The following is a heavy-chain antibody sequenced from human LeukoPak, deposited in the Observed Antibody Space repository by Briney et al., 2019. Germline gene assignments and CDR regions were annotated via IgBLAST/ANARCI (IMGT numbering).Heavy chain of an antibody. J-gene: IGHJ5*02. D-gene: IGHD3-3*01. CDR2: IXXXGTT. CDR1: GGSXXXYX. CDR3: ARGSRLYYDFWSGYPNWFDP. Sequence: GGSXXXYXXXGIRQPXGKGXXXXXEIXXXGTTNYNPSLKRRGTISVETSKNQFSLKLSSVTAADTAVYYCARGSRLYYDFWSGYPNWFDPWGQGTLVTVSS. V-gene: IGHV4-34*01.